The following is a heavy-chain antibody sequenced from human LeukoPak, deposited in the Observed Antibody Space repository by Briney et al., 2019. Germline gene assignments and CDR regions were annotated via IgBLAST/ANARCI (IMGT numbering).Heavy chain of an antibody. D-gene: IGHD5-18*01. CDR3: ARVKRGYSLYYMDV. J-gene: IGHJ6*03. CDR1: GGSISSGSYY. V-gene: IGHV4-61*01. CDR2: IYYSGST. Sequence: SQTLSLTCTVSGGSISSGSYYWSWIRQPPGKGLEWIGYIYYSGSTNYNPSLKSRVTISVDTSKNQFSLKLSSVTAADTAVYFCARVKRGYSLYYMDVWGKGTTVTVSS.